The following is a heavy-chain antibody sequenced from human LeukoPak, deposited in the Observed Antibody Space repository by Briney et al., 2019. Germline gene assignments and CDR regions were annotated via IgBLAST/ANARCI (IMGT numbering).Heavy chain of an antibody. J-gene: IGHJ5*02. CDR3: ARATYDPNWFDP. CDR2: IYYSGST. V-gene: IGHV4-31*03. Sequence: SQTLSLTCTVSGGSISSGGYYWSWLRQHPGKGLEWIGYIYYSGSTYYNPSLKSRVTISVDTSKNQFSLKLSSVTAADTAVYYCARATYDPNWFDPWGQGTLVTVSS. CDR1: GGSISSGGYY. D-gene: IGHD5-12*01.